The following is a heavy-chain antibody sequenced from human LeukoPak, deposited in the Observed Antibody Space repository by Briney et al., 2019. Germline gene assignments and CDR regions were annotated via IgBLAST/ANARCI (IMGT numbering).Heavy chain of an antibody. CDR1: GFTFSSYG. J-gene: IGHJ4*02. CDR2: IWYDGSNK. Sequence: PGRSLSLSCAASGFTFSSYGMHWVRPAPGKGLEGVAVIWYDGSNKYYADSVKGRFTISRDNSKNTLYLQMNSLRAEDTAVYYCAKKDSYGYNYFDYWGQGTLVTVSS. V-gene: IGHV3-33*06. CDR3: AKKDSYGYNYFDY. D-gene: IGHD5-18*01.